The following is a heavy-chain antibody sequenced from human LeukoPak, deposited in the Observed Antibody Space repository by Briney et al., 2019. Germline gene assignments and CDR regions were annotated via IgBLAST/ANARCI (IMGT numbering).Heavy chain of an antibody. J-gene: IGHJ3*02. D-gene: IGHD3-16*01. CDR3: ARRGNDAFDI. Sequence: GGSLRLSCAASGFTFSNYGMLWVRQAPGKGLEWVAVIWYDGSNKYYADSVKGRFTISRDNFKNTLYLQMNSLRAEDTAVYYCARRGNDAFDIWGQGTMVTVSS. V-gene: IGHV3-33*01. CDR1: GFTFSNYG. CDR2: IWYDGSNK.